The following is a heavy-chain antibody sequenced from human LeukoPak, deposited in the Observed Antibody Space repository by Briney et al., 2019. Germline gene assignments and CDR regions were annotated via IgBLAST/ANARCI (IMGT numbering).Heavy chain of an antibody. Sequence: GASVKVSCKASGYTFTSYAISWVRQAPGQGLEWMGWISPYNGNTNYAQNLQGRVTLTTDTSTSTAYLELRSLRSDDTAVYYCARDLRDYDILTARFDYWGQGTLVTVSS. J-gene: IGHJ4*02. CDR2: ISPYNGNT. CDR1: GYTFTSYA. D-gene: IGHD3-9*01. CDR3: ARDLRDYDILTARFDY. V-gene: IGHV1-18*01.